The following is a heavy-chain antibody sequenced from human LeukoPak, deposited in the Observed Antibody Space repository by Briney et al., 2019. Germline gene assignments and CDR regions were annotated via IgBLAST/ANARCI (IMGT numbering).Heavy chain of an antibody. J-gene: IGHJ3*02. D-gene: IGHD3-22*01. CDR1: GGSISSGDYC. Sequence: PSQTLSLTCTVSGGSISSGDYCWSWIRQPPGRGLEWIGYIYYSGSTYYNPSLKSRVTISVDTSKNQFSLKLSSVTAADTAVYYCARWGMIVVVPDAFDIWGQGTMVTVSS. CDR3: ARWGMIVVVPDAFDI. V-gene: IGHV4-30-4*01. CDR2: IYYSGST.